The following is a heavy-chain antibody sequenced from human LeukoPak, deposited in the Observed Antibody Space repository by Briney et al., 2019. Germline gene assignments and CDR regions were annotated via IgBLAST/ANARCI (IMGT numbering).Heavy chain of an antibody. Sequence: KTGGSLRLSCAASGFTFSSYSMNWVRQAPGKGLEWVSSISNGDSYIYYADSVKGRFTISRDNAKNSLYLLMNSLRADDTAVYYCARAGGDSSGWYVYWYFDLWGRGALVTVSS. CDR1: GFTFSSYS. D-gene: IGHD6-19*01. CDR3: ARAGGDSSGWYVYWYFDL. CDR2: ISNGDSYI. V-gene: IGHV3-21*01. J-gene: IGHJ2*01.